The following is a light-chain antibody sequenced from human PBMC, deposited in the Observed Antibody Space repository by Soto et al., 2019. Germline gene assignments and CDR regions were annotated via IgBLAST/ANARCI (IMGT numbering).Light chain of an antibody. V-gene: IGKV3-20*01. CDR3: QQYSSSPLT. CDR2: GAS. CDR1: QSVRSSH. J-gene: IGKJ4*01. Sequence: EIVLTQSPGTLSLSPGERATLSCRTSQSVRSSHLAWYQQKPGQAPRLLIYGASSRATRIPDRFSGSGSGTDFTLTISRLEPEDFAVYHCQQYSSSPLTLGGGTKVDIK.